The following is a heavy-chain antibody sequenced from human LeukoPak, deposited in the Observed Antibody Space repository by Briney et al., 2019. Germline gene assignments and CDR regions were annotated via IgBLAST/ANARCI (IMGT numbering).Heavy chain of an antibody. V-gene: IGHV3-64*01. CDR1: RFTFSDYA. CDR3: ARSRGSGTYCLAY. J-gene: IGHJ4*02. D-gene: IGHD1-26*01. CDR2: ITGNGGNT. Sequence: GGSLRLSCAASRFTFSDYAMHWVRQAPGRGLEYVSTITGNGGNTYYANSVKGRFTISRDNSKNTLYLQMGSLRLEDMALYYCARSRGSGTYCLAYWGRGTLVTVSS.